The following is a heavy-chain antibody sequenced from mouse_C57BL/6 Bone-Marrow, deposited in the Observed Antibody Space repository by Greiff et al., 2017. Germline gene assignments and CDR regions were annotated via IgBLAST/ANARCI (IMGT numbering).Heavy chain of an antibody. V-gene: IGHV14-4*01. Sequence: VQLQQSGAELVRPGASVKLSCTASGFNIKDDYMHWVKQRPEQGLEWIGWIDPENGDTEYASKFQGKATITADTSSNTAYLQHSSLTSEDSAVYYCTTCSYDYPFAYWGQGTLVTVSA. CDR2: IDPENGDT. CDR1: GFNIKDDY. D-gene: IGHD2-4*01. CDR3: TTCSYDYPFAY. J-gene: IGHJ3*01.